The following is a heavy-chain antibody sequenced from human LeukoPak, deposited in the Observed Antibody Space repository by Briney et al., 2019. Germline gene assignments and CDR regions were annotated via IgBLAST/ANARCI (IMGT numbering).Heavy chain of an antibody. J-gene: IGHJ6*02. Sequence: GESLKISCKGSGYSFTSYWIGWVRQMPGKGLEWMGIIYPGDSDTRYSPSFQGQVTISADKSISTAYLQWSSLKASDTAMYYCARHLEGDLGDYYGMDVWGQGTTVTVSS. CDR1: GYSFTSYW. D-gene: IGHD3-10*01. CDR3: ARHLEGDLGDYYGMDV. V-gene: IGHV5-51*01. CDR2: IYPGDSDT.